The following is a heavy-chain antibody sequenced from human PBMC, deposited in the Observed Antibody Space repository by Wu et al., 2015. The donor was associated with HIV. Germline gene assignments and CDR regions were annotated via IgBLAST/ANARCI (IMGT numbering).Heavy chain of an antibody. CDR3: ARTLYTSGWNDWYFDL. CDR2: INPKSGDT. Sequence: QVQLMQSGAEVKKPGASVKVSCKTSGYIFTGYHLHWVRQAPGQGLEYMGWINPKSGDTEYSQKFQGRVTMTKVTSVSTAYMELSGLNSDDTAVYYCARTLYTSGWNDWYFDLWGRGTLVNVSS. D-gene: IGHD6-19*01. CDR1: GYIFTGYH. V-gene: IGHV1-2*02. J-gene: IGHJ2*01.